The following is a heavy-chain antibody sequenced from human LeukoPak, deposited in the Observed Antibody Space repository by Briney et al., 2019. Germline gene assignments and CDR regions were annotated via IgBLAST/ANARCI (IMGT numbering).Heavy chain of an antibody. Sequence: ASVKVSCKASGYTFTTYFMHWVRQAPGQGLEWMGMINPSSGATNYAQSFQGRVTMTRETSTTTVDMELTGLRSEDTAVYYCARQIVVAIAWNAFDVWGQGTAVTVSS. CDR2: INPSSGAT. D-gene: IGHD3-22*01. CDR3: ARQIVVAIAWNAFDV. J-gene: IGHJ3*01. V-gene: IGHV1-46*01. CDR1: GYTFTTYF.